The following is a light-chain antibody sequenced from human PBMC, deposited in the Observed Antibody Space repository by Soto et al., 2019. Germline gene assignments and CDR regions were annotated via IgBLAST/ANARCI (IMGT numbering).Light chain of an antibody. V-gene: IGKV3-15*01. CDR3: QHYYSWPLT. Sequence: EVVMTQSPATLSVSPGEGVTLSCRASQGIGDTLAWYQHKPGRTPRILIYDTSTSATGVPARLSSSRSWPEVSLTINSLQEDDFAVDYCQHYYSWPLTFGGGTKLESK. CDR2: DTS. J-gene: IGKJ4*01. CDR1: QGIGDT.